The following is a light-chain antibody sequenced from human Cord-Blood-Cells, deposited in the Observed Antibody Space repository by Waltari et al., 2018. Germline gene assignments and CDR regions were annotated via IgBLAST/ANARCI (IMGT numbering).Light chain of an antibody. Sequence: QSALTQPASVSGSPGPSTPISAPGTGSDFGGYTYVSWYQQHPGKAPKLMIYEVSNRPSGVSNRFSGSKSGNTASLTISGLQAEDEADYYCSSYTSSSTLVFGGGTKLTVL. V-gene: IGLV2-14*01. J-gene: IGLJ2*01. CDR2: EVS. CDR3: SSYTSSSTLV. CDR1: GSDFGGYTY.